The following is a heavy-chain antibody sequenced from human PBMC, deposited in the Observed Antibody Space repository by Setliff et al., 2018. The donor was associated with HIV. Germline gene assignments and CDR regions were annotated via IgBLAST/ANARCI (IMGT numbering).Heavy chain of an antibody. CDR3: ARLRLYNSALDY. CDR1: GFTFSNSA. CDR2: ISYDGSNK. V-gene: IGHV3-30*14. D-gene: IGHD3-10*01. Sequence: GGSLRLSCAASGFTFSNSAMHWVRQAPGKGLGWVAGISYDGSNKYYTDSVNGRFTLSRDISENALYLQIDSLRPEDTAVYYCARLRLYNSALDYWGQGTLVTVSS. J-gene: IGHJ4*02.